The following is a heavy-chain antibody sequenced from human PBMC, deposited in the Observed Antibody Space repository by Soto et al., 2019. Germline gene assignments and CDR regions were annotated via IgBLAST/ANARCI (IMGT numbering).Heavy chain of an antibody. V-gene: IGHV1-69*08. J-gene: IGHJ6*02. CDR3: ARRRYCGYDCYHKHYYGMDV. CDR1: GDTFSSYA. D-gene: IGHD2-21*01. Sequence: QVQLVQSGAELKKTGSSVKVSCRASGDTFSSYAVNWVRQAPGRGLEWMGRIITVLGTTDYAQNFTSRLTITAEKSKKTVYMEVSSLKSEDTAVYYCARRRYCGYDCYHKHYYGMDVWGQGTTVTVAS. CDR2: IITVLGTT.